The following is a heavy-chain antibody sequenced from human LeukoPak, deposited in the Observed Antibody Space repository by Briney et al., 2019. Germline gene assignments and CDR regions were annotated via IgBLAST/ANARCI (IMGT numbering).Heavy chain of an antibody. V-gene: IGHV3-21*04. CDR2: ISSSSSYI. J-gene: IGHJ4*02. CDR3: AKGGYSGYDYPRPFDY. CDR1: GFTFSSYS. D-gene: IGHD5-12*01. Sequence: PGGSLRLSCAASGFTFSSYSMNWVRQAPGKGLEWVSSISSSSSYIYYADSVKGRFTISRDNSKNTLYLQMNSLRAEDTAVYYCAKGGYSGYDYPRPFDYWGQGTLVTVSS.